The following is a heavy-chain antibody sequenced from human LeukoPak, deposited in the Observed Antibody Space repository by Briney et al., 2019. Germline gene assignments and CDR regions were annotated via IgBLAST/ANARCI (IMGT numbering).Heavy chain of an antibody. J-gene: IGHJ4*02. CDR3: ARGDDTQYCSSISCYTGFDY. V-gene: IGHV3-21*01. D-gene: IGHD2-2*02. Sequence: PGGSLRLSCAASGFTFSSYSMNWVRQAPGKGLEWVSSISSSSSYIYYADSVKGRFTISRDTSKNTLYLQMNSLRAEDASVYYCARGDDTQYCSSISCYTGFDYWGQGTLVTVSS. CDR2: ISSSSSYI. CDR1: GFTFSSYS.